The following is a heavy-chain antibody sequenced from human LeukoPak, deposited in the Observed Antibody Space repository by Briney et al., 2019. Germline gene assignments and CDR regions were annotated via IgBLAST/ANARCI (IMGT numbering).Heavy chain of an antibody. D-gene: IGHD3-22*01. CDR3: ARALTMIVVVPGY. CDR2: INAGNGNT. V-gene: IGHV1-3*01. J-gene: IGHJ4*02. Sequence: ASVKVSCKASGYTLTDHDIHWVRQAPGQRLEWMGWINAGNGNTKYSQKFQGRVTITRDTSASTAYMELSSLRSEDTAVYYCARALTMIVVVPGYLGQGTLVTVSS. CDR1: GYTLTDHD.